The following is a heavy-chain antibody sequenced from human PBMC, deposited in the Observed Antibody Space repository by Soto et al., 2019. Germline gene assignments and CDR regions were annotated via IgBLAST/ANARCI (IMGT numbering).Heavy chain of an antibody. V-gene: IGHV3-23*01. Sequence: PGGSLRLSCAASGFTFNNCAMNWVRQAPGLGLEWVSAISVSGDSTYYADSVKGRFTISRDNSKSTLYLQMSSLRAEDTAVYYCAKDLYYYDTSGYHDYWGQGTLVTVYS. CDR3: AKDLYYYDTSGYHDY. J-gene: IGHJ4*02. CDR2: ISVSGDST. CDR1: GFTFNNCA. D-gene: IGHD3-22*01.